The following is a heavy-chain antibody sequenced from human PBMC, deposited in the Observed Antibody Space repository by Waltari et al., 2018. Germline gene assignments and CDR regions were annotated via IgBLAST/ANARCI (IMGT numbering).Heavy chain of an antibody. Sequence: QLQLQESGPGLVKPSETLSLTCTVSGGSISSSSYYWGWIRQPPGKGLEWIGSIYYSGSTYYNPSLKSRVTISVDTSKNQFSLKLSSVTAADTAVYYCARGSIAAAAPRYYGMDVWGQGTTVTVSS. CDR3: ARGSIAAAAPRYYGMDV. CDR2: IYYSGST. V-gene: IGHV4-39*07. J-gene: IGHJ6*02. CDR1: GGSISSSSYY. D-gene: IGHD6-13*01.